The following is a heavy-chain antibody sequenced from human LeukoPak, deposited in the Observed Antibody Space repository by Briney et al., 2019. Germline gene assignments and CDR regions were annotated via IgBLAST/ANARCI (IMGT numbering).Heavy chain of an antibody. CDR3: ARDRTRPREQWLVRFDY. D-gene: IGHD6-19*01. V-gene: IGHV3-30*03. CDR1: GFTFSSYG. CDR2: ISYDGSNK. J-gene: IGHJ4*02. Sequence: GGSLRLSCAASGFTFSSYGMHWVRQAPGKGLEWVAVISYDGSNKYYADSVKGRFTISRDNSKNMLYLQMNSLRAEDTAVYYCARDRTRPREQWLVRFDYWGQGTLVTVSS.